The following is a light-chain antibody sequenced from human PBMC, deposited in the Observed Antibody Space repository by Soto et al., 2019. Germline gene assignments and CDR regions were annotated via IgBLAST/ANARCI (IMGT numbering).Light chain of an antibody. CDR1: NIGSKS. CDR3: QVWDSSSDHYV. Sequence: SYELTQPPSVSVAPGQTARITCGGNNIGSKSVHWYRQKPGQAPVLVVCDDSVRPSGIPERFSGSNSGNTATLTISRVEARDEADYYCQVWDSSSDHYVFGAGTKLTVL. V-gene: IGLV3-21*02. CDR2: DDS. J-gene: IGLJ1*01.